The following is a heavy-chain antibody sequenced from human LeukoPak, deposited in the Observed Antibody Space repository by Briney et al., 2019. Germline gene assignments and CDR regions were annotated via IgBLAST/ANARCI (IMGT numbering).Heavy chain of an antibody. J-gene: IGHJ4*02. CDR1: GFTFSSYE. D-gene: IGHD3-22*01. CDR3: ASQETIYDSSGYYSFDY. V-gene: IGHV3-48*03. CDR2: ISSGGSTI. Sequence: GGSLRLSCAASGFTFSSYEMNWVRQAPGKGLEWVSYISSGGSTIYYADSVKGRFTISRDNAKNSLYLQMNSLRAEDTAVYYCASQETIYDSSGYYSFDYWGQGTLVTVSS.